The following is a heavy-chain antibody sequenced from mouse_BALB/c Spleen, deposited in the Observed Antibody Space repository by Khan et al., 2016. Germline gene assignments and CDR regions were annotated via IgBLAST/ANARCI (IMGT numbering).Heavy chain of an antibody. CDR1: GYTFSDSW. CDR2: ILPGSGNP. J-gene: IGHJ2*01. D-gene: IGHD1-3*01. V-gene: IGHV1-9*01. Sequence: VELVESGAELMKPGASVKISCKATGYTFSDSWIEWLKQRPGHGLEWIGEILPGSGNPNYNEKYKGKATFTADTSSNTAYMQLSSLTSEASVVYYCARGGDNPFFDYWGQGTTLTVSS. CDR3: ARGGDNPFFDY.